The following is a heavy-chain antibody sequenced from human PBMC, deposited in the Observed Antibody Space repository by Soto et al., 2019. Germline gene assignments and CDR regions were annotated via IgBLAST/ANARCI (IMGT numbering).Heavy chain of an antibody. D-gene: IGHD3-3*01. CDR1: GGTFSSYA. V-gene: IGHV1-69*01. J-gene: IGHJ6*02. Sequence: QVQLVQSGAEVKKPGSSVKVSCKASGGTFSSYAISWVRQAPGQGLEWMGGIIPIFGTANYAQKFQGRVTITADESTSTAYMELSSRRSEDTGVYFCARDQVLCYDFWRGCPMDVWGQGTTVTVSS. CDR2: IIPIFGTA. CDR3: ARDQVLCYDFWRGCPMDV.